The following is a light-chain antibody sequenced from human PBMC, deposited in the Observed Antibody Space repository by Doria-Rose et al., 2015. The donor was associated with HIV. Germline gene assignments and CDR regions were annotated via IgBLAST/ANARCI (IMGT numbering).Light chain of an antibody. V-gene: IGKV4-1*01. J-gene: IGKJ3*01. Sequence: DIRVTQSPESLGMSLGERATLNCKSNQSLLYTSKNYLAWYQQKPGQPPKLLIYWASTRQSGVPARFSGSGSGTDFTLTISSLEAEDVAVYYCQQYYDTPSSGPRTTVDIK. CDR2: WAS. CDR1: QSLLYTSKNY. CDR3: QQYYDTPS.